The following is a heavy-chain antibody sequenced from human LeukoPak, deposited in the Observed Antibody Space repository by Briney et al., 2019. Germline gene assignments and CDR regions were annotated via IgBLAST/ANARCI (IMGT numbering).Heavy chain of an antibody. V-gene: IGHV4-34*01. CDR1: AGSFSGNY. CDR2: INHSGST. CDR3: ARGTMTTVTYYFDY. D-gene: IGHD4-17*01. J-gene: IGHJ4*02. Sequence: SETLSLTCAVYAGSFSGNYWSWIRQPPGKGLEWIGEINHSGSTNYNPSLKSRVTISVDTSKNQISLKLSSVTAADTAVYYCARGTMTTVTYYFDYWGQGTRVTVSA.